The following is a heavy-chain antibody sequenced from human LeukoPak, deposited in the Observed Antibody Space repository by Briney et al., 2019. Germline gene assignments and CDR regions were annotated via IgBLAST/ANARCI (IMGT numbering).Heavy chain of an antibody. CDR2: IWYDGSSK. Sequence: PGRSLRLSCAASGFTFSSYGMHWVRQAPGKGLEWVAVIWYDGSSKYYADSVKGRFTISRDNSKNTLYLQMNSLRAEDTAVYYCARTIYGDYYFDYWGQGTLVTVSS. CDR3: ARTIYGDYYFDY. J-gene: IGHJ4*02. V-gene: IGHV3-33*01. D-gene: IGHD4-17*01. CDR1: GFTFSSYG.